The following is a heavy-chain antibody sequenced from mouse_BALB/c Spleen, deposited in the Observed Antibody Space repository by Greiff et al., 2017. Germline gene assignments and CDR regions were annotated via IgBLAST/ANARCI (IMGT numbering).Heavy chain of an antibody. CDR2: INPSNGGT. CDR3: TRWVLRAYYAMDY. J-gene: IGHJ4*01. CDR1: GYTFTSYY. V-gene: IGHV1S81*02. D-gene: IGHD2-3*01. Sequence: QVQLQQSGAELVKPGASVKLSCKASGYTFTSYYMYWVKQRPGQGLEWIGGINPSNGGTNFNEKFKSKATLTVDKSSSTAYMQLSSLTSEDSAVYYCTRWVLRAYYAMDYWGQGTSETVSS.